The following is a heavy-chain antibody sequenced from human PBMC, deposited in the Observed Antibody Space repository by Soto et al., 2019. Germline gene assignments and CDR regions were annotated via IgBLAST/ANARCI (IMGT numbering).Heavy chain of an antibody. V-gene: IGHV4-39*01. CDR3: ARRIRHYDFLDS. Sequence: SETLSLTCAVSGGSIISSTYYWDWIRRPPGEGLEWIGTIHFDGYTFYNPSLRSRVTMSVDTSKNQFFLNLPSVTAADTAVYYCARRIRHYDFLDSWGRGTLVTVSS. J-gene: IGHJ5*01. CDR2: IHFDGYT. CDR1: GGSIISSTYY. D-gene: IGHD3-16*01.